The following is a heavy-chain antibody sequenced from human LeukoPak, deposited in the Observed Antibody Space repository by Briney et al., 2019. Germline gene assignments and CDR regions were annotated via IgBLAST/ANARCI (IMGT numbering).Heavy chain of an antibody. CDR2: IIPILGIA. V-gene: IGHV1-69*04. D-gene: IGHD3-9*01. Sequence: SVKVSCKASGGTFSSYAISWVRQAPGQGLEWMGRIIPILGIANYAQKLQGRVTMTTDTSTSTAYMELRSLRSDDTAVYYCASHAIDDILTGDDYWGRGTLVTVSS. CDR3: ASHAIDDILTGDDY. CDR1: GGTFSSYA. J-gene: IGHJ4*02.